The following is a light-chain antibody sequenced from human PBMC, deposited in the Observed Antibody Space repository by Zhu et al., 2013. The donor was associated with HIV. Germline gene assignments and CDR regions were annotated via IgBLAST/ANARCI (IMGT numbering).Light chain of an antibody. Sequence: SYVLTQPPSVSVAPGKTASITCGGNNIGSESVHWYQQKPGQAPVLVIYDDNDRPSGIPERFSGSNSGNTATLTISRVEAGDEADYYCQVWDSSSDHPNVFGTGTKVTVL. V-gene: IGLV3-21*04. J-gene: IGLJ1*01. CDR2: DDN. CDR3: QVWDSSSDHPNV. CDR1: NIGSES.